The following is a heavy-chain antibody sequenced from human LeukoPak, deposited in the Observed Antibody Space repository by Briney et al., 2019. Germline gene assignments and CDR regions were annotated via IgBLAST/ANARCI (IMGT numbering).Heavy chain of an antibody. D-gene: IGHD5-12*01. V-gene: IGHV1-46*01. J-gene: IGHJ5*02. Sequence: ASVKVSCKASGYTFTRFYIHWVRQAPGQGLEWMGIINPSGGSTSYAQKFQGRVTMTRDMSTSTVYMELSSLRSEDTAVYYCARGVASWFDPWGQGTLVTVSS. CDR3: ARGVASWFDP. CDR1: GYTFTRFY. CDR2: INPSGGST.